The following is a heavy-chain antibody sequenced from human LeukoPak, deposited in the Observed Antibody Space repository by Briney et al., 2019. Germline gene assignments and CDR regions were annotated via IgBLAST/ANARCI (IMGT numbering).Heavy chain of an antibody. CDR1: GYTFTSYG. J-gene: IGHJ4*02. D-gene: IGHD6-19*01. V-gene: IGHV1-18*01. CDR3: AAENTYSSGWYGTGDY. CDR2: ISAYNGNT. Sequence: ASVKVSCKASGYTFTSYGISWVRQAPGQGLEWMGWISAYNGNTNYAQKLQGRVTMTTDTSTSTAYMELRSLRSDDTAVYYCAAENTYSSGWYGTGDYWGQGTLVTVSS.